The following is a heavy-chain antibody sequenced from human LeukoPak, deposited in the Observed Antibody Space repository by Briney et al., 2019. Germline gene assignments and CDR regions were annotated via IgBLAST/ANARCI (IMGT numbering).Heavy chain of an antibody. Sequence: ASVKVPCKASGYTFTSYDINWVRQATGQGLEWMGWMNPNSGNTGYAQKFQGRVTMTRNTSISTAYMELSSLRSEDTAVYYCARGPSTRYCSSTSCYTVYWGQGTLVTVSS. J-gene: IGHJ4*02. CDR2: MNPNSGNT. V-gene: IGHV1-8*01. CDR1: GYTFTSYD. CDR3: ARGPSTRYCSSTSCYTVY. D-gene: IGHD2-2*02.